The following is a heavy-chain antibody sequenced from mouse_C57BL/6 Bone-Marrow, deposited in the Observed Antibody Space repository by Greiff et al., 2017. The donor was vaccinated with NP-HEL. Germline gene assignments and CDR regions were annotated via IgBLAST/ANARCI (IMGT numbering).Heavy chain of an antibody. J-gene: IGHJ3*01. CDR3: ARNWDWFAY. Sequence: EVQLQQSGPELVKPGASVKISCKASGYTFTDYYMNWVKQSHGKSLEWIGDINPNNGGTSYNQKFKGKATLTVDKSSSTAYMELRSLTAEDSAVYYCARNWDWFAYWGKGTLVTVSA. D-gene: IGHD4-1*01. CDR1: GYTFTDYY. V-gene: IGHV1-26*01. CDR2: INPNNGGT.